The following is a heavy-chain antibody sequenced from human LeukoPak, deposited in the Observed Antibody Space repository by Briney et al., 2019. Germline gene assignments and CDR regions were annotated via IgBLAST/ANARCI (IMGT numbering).Heavy chain of an antibody. CDR1: GGSISSGGYY. CDR3: ARGWGDHGAYYFDY. Sequence: SETLSLTCTVSGGSISSGGYYWSWIRQHPGKGLEWIGYIYYSGSTYYNPSLKSRVTISVDTSKNQFSLKLSSVTAADTAVYYCARGWGDHGAYYFDYWGQGTLVTVSS. J-gene: IGHJ4*02. V-gene: IGHV4-31*03. D-gene: IGHD2-21*02. CDR2: IYYSGST.